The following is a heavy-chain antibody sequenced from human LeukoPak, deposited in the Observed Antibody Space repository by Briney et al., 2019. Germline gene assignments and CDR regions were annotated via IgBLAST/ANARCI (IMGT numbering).Heavy chain of an antibody. Sequence: GGSLRLSCAASGFTFSSYAMSWVRQAPGKGLEWVSAISGSGGSTYYADSVKGRFTISRDNSKNTLYLQMNSPRAEDTAVYYCAKGHEQQLALSDYWGQGTLVTVSS. V-gene: IGHV3-23*01. CDR2: ISGSGGST. CDR1: GFTFSSYA. D-gene: IGHD6-13*01. J-gene: IGHJ4*02. CDR3: AKGHEQQLALSDY.